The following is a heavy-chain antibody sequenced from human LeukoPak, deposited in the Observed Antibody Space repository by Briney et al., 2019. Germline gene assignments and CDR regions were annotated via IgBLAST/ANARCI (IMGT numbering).Heavy chain of an antibody. V-gene: IGHV3-7*03. Sequence: GGSLRLSCAASGFTFSSYWMNWVRQAPGKGLEWVASIKQDESEKYYVDSVKGRFTTSRDNAKSSLYLQMNALRGEDTAVYYCARLVGDVTTWDCWGQGTLVTVSS. CDR3: ARLVGDVTTWDC. CDR1: GFTFSSYW. CDR2: IKQDESEK. D-gene: IGHD1-26*01. J-gene: IGHJ4*02.